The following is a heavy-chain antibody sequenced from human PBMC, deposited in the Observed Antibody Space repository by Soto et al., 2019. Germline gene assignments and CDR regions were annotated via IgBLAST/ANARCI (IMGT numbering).Heavy chain of an antibody. CDR3: ARDYGGNSGWFDP. D-gene: IGHD4-17*01. CDR2: MNPNSGDT. J-gene: IGHJ5*02. V-gene: IGHV1-8*01. CDR1: GYAFTSYD. Sequence: QVQLVQSGAEMKKPGASVKVSCKASGYAFTSYDINWVRQATGQGLEWMGWMNPNSGDTGYAQNFQGRVTLSRDTSISTAYMGLSYLRSDDPAVYYCARDYGGNSGWFDPWGQGTLVTVCS.